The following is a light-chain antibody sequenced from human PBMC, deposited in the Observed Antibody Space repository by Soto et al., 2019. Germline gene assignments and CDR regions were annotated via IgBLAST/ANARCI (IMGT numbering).Light chain of an antibody. J-gene: IGKJ1*01. Sequence: EIVLTQSPATLSLSQGESATLSCGASQSVSRNYLAWYQQKPGQAPRLLMYGASIRAAGVPDRFSGSGSGTEFTLTISRLEPEDFTVYYCHHYETFGQGTKVDIK. CDR3: HHYET. CDR2: GAS. V-gene: IGKV3-20*01. CDR1: QSVSRNY.